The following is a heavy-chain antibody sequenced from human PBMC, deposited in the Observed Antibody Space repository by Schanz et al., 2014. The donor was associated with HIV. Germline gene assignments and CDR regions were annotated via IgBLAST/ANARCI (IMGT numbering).Heavy chain of an antibody. CDR3: AKVGRIYSTTWIDH. CDR2: ISGSGGST. Sequence: EVQLLESGGGLVQPGGSLRLSCAASGFTFNKYGMTWVRQVPGKGLECVSTISGSGGSTYYADSVKGRFTISRDNSKNTVYLQMNSLRGEDSAVYYCAKVGRIYSTTWIDHWGQGTLVTVSS. J-gene: IGHJ4*02. D-gene: IGHD6-13*01. CDR1: GFTFNKYG. V-gene: IGHV3-23*01.